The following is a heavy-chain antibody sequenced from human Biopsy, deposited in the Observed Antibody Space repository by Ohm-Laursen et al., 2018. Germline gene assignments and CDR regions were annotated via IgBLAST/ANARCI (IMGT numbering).Heavy chain of an antibody. J-gene: IGHJ5*02. CDR2: IYNTETT. V-gene: IGHV4-39*01. CDR1: SGSISSSTTYY. Sequence: SQTLSLTCTVSSGSISSSTTYYWAWLRQPPGKGLEWIGSIYNTETTFYNPSLKSRVTISVDTSTNQFSLKVSSVTAADTALYFCARHPTGFWFDPWGHGTLVTVSS. CDR3: ARHPTGFWFDP.